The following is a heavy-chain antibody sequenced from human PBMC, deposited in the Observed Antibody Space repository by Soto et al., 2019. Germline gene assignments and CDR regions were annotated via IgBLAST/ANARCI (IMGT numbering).Heavy chain of an antibody. J-gene: IGHJ4*02. V-gene: IGHV3-23*01. CDR2: ISGSGGST. D-gene: IGHD3-10*01. Sequence: EVQLLESGGGLVQPGGYLRLSCAASGFTFSSYAMNWVRQAPGKGLEWVSVISGSGGSTYYADSVKGRFTISRDNSKNTLYLQMKSLGAEDTAVYYCAKRASGSYFDYWGQGTLVTVSS. CDR3: AKRASGSYFDY. CDR1: GFTFSSYA.